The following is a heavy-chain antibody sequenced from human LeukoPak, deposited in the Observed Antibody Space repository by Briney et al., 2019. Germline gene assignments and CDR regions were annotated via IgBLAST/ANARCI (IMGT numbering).Heavy chain of an antibody. Sequence: PSETLSLTCTVSGGSISSGGYYWSWIRQPPGKGLEGIGYIYYSGSTNYNPSLKSRVTISVDTSKNQFSLKLSSVTAADTAVYYCARGGSYDYVWGSYRFDAFDIWGQGTMVTVSS. CDR1: GGSISSGGYY. CDR2: IYYSGST. J-gene: IGHJ3*02. CDR3: ARGGSYDYVWGSYRFDAFDI. D-gene: IGHD3-16*02. V-gene: IGHV4-61*08.